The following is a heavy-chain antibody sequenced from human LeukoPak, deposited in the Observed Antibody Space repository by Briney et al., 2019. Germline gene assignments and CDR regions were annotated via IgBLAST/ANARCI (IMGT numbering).Heavy chain of an antibody. J-gene: IGHJ4*02. Sequence: SVKVSCKTSGGTFSSYAISWVRQAPGQGLEWMGRIIPIFGTANYAQKFQGRVTITTDESTSTAYMELSSLRSEDTAVYYCAEGWSSSSSFDYWGQGTLVTVSS. CDR1: GGTFSSYA. CDR2: IIPIFGTA. D-gene: IGHD6-6*01. CDR3: AEGWSSSSSFDY. V-gene: IGHV1-69*05.